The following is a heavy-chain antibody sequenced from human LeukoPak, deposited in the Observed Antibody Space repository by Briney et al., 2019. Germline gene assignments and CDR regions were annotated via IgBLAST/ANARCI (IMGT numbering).Heavy chain of an antibody. CDR2: ISPSGGST. Sequence: GGSPRLSCSASGFTFSSFAIHWVRQAPGKGLEYVSAISPSGGSTFYPDSVKGRFTISRDNSKNTVYLQLSSLRAEDTAVYYCVKRALTTAWIDNWGQGTLVTVSS. J-gene: IGHJ4*02. CDR1: GFTFSSFA. D-gene: IGHD3-3*01. V-gene: IGHV3-64D*09. CDR3: VKRALTTAWIDN.